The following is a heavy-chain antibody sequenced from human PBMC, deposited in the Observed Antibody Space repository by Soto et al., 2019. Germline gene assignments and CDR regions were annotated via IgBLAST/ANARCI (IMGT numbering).Heavy chain of an antibody. V-gene: IGHV3-23*01. J-gene: IGHJ4*02. D-gene: IGHD6-13*01. Sequence: EVQLLESGGGLVQPGGSLTLSCAASGFTFSSYAMSWVRQAPGKGLEWVSAISGGGNDRFYADSVRGRFTISRDNSRNNRYLHMNSLRAEDTAVNYCARSLFIASTETEPFDSWGQGTLVTVSS. CDR3: ARSLFIASTETEPFDS. CDR2: ISGGGNDR. CDR1: GFTFSSYA.